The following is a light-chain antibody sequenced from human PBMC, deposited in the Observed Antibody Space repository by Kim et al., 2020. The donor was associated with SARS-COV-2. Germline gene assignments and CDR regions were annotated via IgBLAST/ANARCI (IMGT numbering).Light chain of an antibody. J-gene: IGLJ3*02. CDR2: QDS. V-gene: IGLV3-1*01. Sequence: SPGQAASLPCSGDKLGDKYACWYQQKPGQSPVLVIYQDSKRPSGIPGRFSGSNSGNTATLTISGTQAMDEADYYCQAWDSSTAWVFGGGTQLTVL. CDR1: KLGDKY. CDR3: QAWDSSTAWV.